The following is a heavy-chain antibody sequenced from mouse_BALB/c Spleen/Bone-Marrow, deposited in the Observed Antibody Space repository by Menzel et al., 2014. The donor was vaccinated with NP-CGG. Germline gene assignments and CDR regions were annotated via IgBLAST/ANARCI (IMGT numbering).Heavy chain of an antibody. CDR3: ARTYYRYGAYYFDC. CDR2: ISYDGSN. V-gene: IGHV3-6*02. CDR1: GYSITSGYL. J-gene: IGHJ2*01. Sequence: EVQLVESGPGLVKPSQSLSLTCSVTGYSITSGYLWNWIRQFPGNKLEWMGYISYDGSNNYNPSLKNRISITRDTSKNQFFLKLSAVTSEDTATYYCARTYYRYGAYYFDCWGQGTTLTVSS. D-gene: IGHD2-14*01.